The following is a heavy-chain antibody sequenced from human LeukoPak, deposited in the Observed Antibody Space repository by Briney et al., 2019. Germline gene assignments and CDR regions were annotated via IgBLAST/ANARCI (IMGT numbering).Heavy chain of an antibody. CDR3: ARDGSLYYYDSSGYLLDY. CDR2: ISSSGSTI. CDR1: GFTFCDYH. D-gene: IGHD3-22*01. Sequence: PGGSLRLSCAASGFTFCDYHMIWLRQAPGKGLVWVSYISSSGSTIYYADSVKGRFTISRDNAKNSLYLQMNSLRAEDTAVYYCARDGSLYYYDSSGYLLDYWGQGTLVTVSS. V-gene: IGHV3-11*01. J-gene: IGHJ4*02.